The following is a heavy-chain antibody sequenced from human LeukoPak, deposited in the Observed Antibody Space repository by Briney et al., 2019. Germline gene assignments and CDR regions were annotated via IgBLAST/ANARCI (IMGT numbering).Heavy chain of an antibody. J-gene: IGHJ4*02. CDR1: GGSISSSSYY. CDR3: ASIPRGRAYYYDSSGYQGVWYFDY. V-gene: IGHV4-39*01. Sequence: SETLSLTCTVSGGSISSSSYYWGWIRQPPGKGLEWIGSIYYSGSTYYNPSLKSRVTISVDTSKNQFSLKLSSVTAADTAVYYCASIPRGRAYYYDSSGYQGVWYFDYWGQGTLVTVSS. CDR2: IYYSGST. D-gene: IGHD3-22*01.